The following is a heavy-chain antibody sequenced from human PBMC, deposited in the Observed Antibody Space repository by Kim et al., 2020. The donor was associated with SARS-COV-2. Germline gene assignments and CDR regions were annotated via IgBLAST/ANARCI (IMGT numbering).Heavy chain of an antibody. J-gene: IGHJ4*02. Sequence: AAPVKGRFTISRDDSKNTLYLQMNSLKTGDTAVYYCTTGYDFWSGYSFDYWGQGTLVTVSS. D-gene: IGHD3-3*01. V-gene: IGHV3-15*01. CDR3: TTGYDFWSGYSFDY.